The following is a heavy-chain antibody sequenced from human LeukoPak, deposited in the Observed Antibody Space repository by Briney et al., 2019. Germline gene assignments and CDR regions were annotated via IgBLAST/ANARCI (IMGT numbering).Heavy chain of an antibody. CDR3: AHRRFLDSSGYFDY. Sequence: SGPTLAKPTQTLTLTCTFSGFSLSTSGVGVGWIRRPPGKALEWLALIYWNDDKRYSPSLKSRLTITKDTSKNQVVLTMTNMDPVDTATHYCAHRRFLDSSGYFDYWGQGTLVTVSS. J-gene: IGHJ4*02. V-gene: IGHV2-5*01. D-gene: IGHD3-22*01. CDR2: IYWNDDK. CDR1: GFSLSTSGVG.